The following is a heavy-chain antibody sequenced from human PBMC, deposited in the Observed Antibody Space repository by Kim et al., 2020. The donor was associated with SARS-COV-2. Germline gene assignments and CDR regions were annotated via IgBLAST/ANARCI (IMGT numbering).Heavy chain of an antibody. CDR3: ATRGYCSGGSCNWYFDL. CDR2: ISSSGSTI. D-gene: IGHD2-15*01. J-gene: IGHJ2*01. V-gene: IGHV3-11*01. CDR1: GFTFSDYY. Sequence: GGSLRLSCAASGFTFSDYYMSWIRQAPGKGLERVSYISSSGSTIYYADSVKGRFTISRDNAKNSLYLQMSSLRAEDTAVYYCATRGYCSGGSCNWYFDLWGRGTLVTVSS.